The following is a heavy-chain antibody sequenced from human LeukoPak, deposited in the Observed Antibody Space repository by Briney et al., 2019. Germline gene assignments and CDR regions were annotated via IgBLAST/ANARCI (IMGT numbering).Heavy chain of an antibody. CDR3: AREQRGGLIGNWGGLFASYYTYYYMDV. D-gene: IGHD7-27*01. J-gene: IGHJ6*03. CDR2: MNPNSGNT. Sequence: ALVKVSCKASGYTFTSYDINWVRQATGQGLEWMGWMNPNSGNTGYAQKFQGRVTMTRNTSISTAYMELSSLRVEDTAVNFCAREQRGGLIGNWGGLFASYYTYYYMDVWGRGTTVTVSS. CDR1: GYTFTSYD. V-gene: IGHV1-8*01.